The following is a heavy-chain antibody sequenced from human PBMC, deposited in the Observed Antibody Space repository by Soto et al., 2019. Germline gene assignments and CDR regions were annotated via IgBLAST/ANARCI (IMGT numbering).Heavy chain of an antibody. CDR1: GGTFSSYA. Sequence: SVKVSCKASGGTFSSYAISLVRQAPGQGLEWMGGIIPIFGTANYAQKFQGRVTITADESTSTAYMELSSLRSEDTAVYYCARDAAIYTTIIAVAGTTFDAFDIWGQGTMVTVSS. V-gene: IGHV1-69*13. D-gene: IGHD6-19*01. CDR2: IIPIFGTA. CDR3: ARDAAIYTTIIAVAGTTFDAFDI. J-gene: IGHJ3*02.